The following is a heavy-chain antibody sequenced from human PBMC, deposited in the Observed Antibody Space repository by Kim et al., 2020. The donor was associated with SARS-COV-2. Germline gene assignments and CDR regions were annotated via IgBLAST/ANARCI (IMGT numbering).Heavy chain of an antibody. V-gene: IGHV1-18*01. J-gene: IGHJ4*02. CDR3: SRSPRYHGSGLDS. D-gene: IGHD3-10*01. CDR2: ITTYNGNM. Sequence: ASVKVSCKASGYTLTNYGFSWVRQAPGQALEWMGWITTYNGNMKFADKVRDRVTLTTNSSTNTVYMELRSLRSDDTAVYYCSRSPRYHGSGLDSWGQGTLVTVSS. CDR1: GYTLTNYG.